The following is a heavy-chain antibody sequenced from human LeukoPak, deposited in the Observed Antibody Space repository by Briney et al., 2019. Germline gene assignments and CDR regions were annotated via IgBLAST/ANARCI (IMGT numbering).Heavy chain of an antibody. CDR2: ISYDGSNK. V-gene: IGHV3-30*18. CDR3: AKDYVLYGMDV. D-gene: IGHD3-10*02. J-gene: IGHJ6*02. Sequence: GRSLRLSCAASGFTSSSYGMHWVRQAPGKGLEWVAVISYDGSNKYYADSVKGRFTISRDNSKNTLYLQMNSLRAEDTAVYYCAKDYVLYGMDVWGQGTTVTVSS. CDR1: GFTSSSYG.